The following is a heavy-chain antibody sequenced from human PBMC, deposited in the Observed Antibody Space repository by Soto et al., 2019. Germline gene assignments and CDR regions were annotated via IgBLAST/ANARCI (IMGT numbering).Heavy chain of an antibody. D-gene: IGHD2-21*02. J-gene: IGHJ4*02. Sequence: ASVKVSCKASGYTFTSYAMHWVRQAPGQRLEWMGWINAGNGNTKYSQKFQGRVTITRDTSASTAYMELSSLRSEDTAVYYCARSIVLVPALDYWGQGTLVTVSS. CDR1: GYTFTSYA. CDR2: INAGNGNT. CDR3: ARSIVLVPALDY. V-gene: IGHV1-3*01.